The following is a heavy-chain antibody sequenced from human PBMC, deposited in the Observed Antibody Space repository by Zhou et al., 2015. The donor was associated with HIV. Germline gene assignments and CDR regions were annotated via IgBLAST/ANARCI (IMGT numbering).Heavy chain of an antibody. CDR3: VRGPSYGSRPDYFDY. CDR2: LHGSYVTK. Sequence: QVQLVESGGHLVKPGGSLRLSCKASGFTFSDHWMGWVRQSPGKGLEWLSHLHGSYVTKYYADSVKGRFTISRDNAKNSLTLQMDSLRAEDTALYFCVRGPSYGSRPDYFDYWGPGLLVTVSS. CDR1: GFTFSDHW. J-gene: IGHJ4*02. V-gene: IGHV3-11*01. D-gene: IGHD3-16*01.